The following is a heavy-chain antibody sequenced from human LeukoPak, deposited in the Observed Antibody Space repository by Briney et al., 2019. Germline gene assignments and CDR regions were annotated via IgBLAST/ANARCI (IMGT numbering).Heavy chain of an antibody. CDR1: GFTFSSYA. V-gene: IGHV3-30*04. CDR3: ARAVGTAADTGDY. CDR2: ISYDGSNK. Sequence: PGRSLRLSCAASGFTFSSYAMHWVRQAPGKGLEWVAVISYDGSNKYYADSVEGRFTISRDNSKNTLYLQMNSLRAEDTAVYYCARAVGTAADTGDYWGQGTLVTVSS. D-gene: IGHD6-13*01. J-gene: IGHJ4*02.